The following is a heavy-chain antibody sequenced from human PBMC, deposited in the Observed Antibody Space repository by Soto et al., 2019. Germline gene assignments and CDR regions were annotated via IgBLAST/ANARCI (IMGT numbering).Heavy chain of an antibody. Sequence: EVQLVESGGGLVKPGGSLRLYCAASEFPFSSYSMNWVRQAPGKGLEWVSSISTGSSYIDYADSVKGRFTIARDNAKNSLYLQMNSLRAEDTAVYYCAREDWCAFDIWGQGTMVTVSS. CDR2: ISTGSSYI. CDR1: EFPFSSYS. D-gene: IGHD2-8*02. J-gene: IGHJ3*02. CDR3: AREDWCAFDI. V-gene: IGHV3-21*01.